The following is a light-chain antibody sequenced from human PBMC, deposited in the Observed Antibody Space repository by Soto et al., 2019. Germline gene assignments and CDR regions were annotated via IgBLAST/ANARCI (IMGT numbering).Light chain of an antibody. Sequence: DIQMTQSPTSLSASVGDRVTISCRASQGIGSYLAWYQQKPGKAPRLLISGASSVQSGVPPRFSGSGSATNFILTIRSLRLEDIATYYCQQTASAPPWTFGQGTKVEIK. V-gene: IGKV1-39*01. CDR1: QGIGSY. J-gene: IGKJ1*01. CDR2: GAS. CDR3: QQTASAPPWT.